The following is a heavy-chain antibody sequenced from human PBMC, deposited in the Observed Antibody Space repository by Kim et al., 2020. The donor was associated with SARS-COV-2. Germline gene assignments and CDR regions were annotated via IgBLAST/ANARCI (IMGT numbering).Heavy chain of an antibody. V-gene: IGHV2-5*02. D-gene: IGHD6-13*01. CDR3: AHRGGSSSWSDVASVY. CDR2: IYWDDDE. CDR1: VFSLTTIGVG. J-gene: IGHJ4*02. Sequence: SGPTLVKPTQTLTLTCTFSVFSLTTIGVGVGWIRQPPGKALEWLALIYWDDDERYSPSLKSRLTITKDISKKQVVLTMTNMDPVDTATYYCAHRGGSSSWSDVASVYWGQGTLVTVSS.